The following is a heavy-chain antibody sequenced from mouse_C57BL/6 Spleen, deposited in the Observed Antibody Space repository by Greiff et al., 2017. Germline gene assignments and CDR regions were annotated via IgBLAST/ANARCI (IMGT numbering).Heavy chain of an antibody. CDR3: GRGGALDY. V-gene: IGHV1-54*01. CDR1: GYAFTNYL. J-gene: IGHJ2*01. Sequence: QVQLQQSGAELVRPGTSVKVSCKASGYAFTNYLIEWVKQRPGQGLEWIGVINPGSGGTNYNEKFKGKATLTADKSSSTAYMQLSSLTSEDSAVYFCGRGGALDYWGQGTTLTVSS. CDR2: INPGSGGT. D-gene: IGHD3-1*01.